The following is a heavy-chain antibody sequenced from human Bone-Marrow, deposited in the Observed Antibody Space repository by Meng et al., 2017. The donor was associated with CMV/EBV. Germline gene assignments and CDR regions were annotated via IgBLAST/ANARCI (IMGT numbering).Heavy chain of an antibody. Sequence: SETLSLTCTVSGGSISSSSHYWGWIHQPPGKGLEWIGSIYYSGSTYYYPSLKSRVTITVDTSKNQFSLKLSSVTAADTAVYYCARHAGRSGAAAGAEIDYWGQGTLVTASS. CDR2: IYYSGST. CDR1: GGSISSSSHY. D-gene: IGHD6-13*01. CDR3: ARHAGRSGAAAGAEIDY. V-gene: IGHV4-39*01. J-gene: IGHJ4*02.